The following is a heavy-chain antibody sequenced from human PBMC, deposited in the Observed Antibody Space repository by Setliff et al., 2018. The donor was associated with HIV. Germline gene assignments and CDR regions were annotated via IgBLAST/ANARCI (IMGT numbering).Heavy chain of an antibody. V-gene: IGHV4-39*07. CDR2: IYYTGNT. Sequence: SETLSLTCTVSGGSVGSSSYYWAWLRQPPGKGLEWIGSIYYTGNTKYNPSLESRVTFSIDTSENQFSLRLASVTAADTAIYYCARNDSIVLVPAIMRGDGFDFWGQGRMVTVSS. D-gene: IGHD2-2*01. J-gene: IGHJ3*01. CDR3: ARNDSIVLVPAIMRGDGFDF. CDR1: GGSVGSSSYY.